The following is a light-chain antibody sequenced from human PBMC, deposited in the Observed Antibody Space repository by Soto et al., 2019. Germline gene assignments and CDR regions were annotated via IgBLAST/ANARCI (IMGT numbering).Light chain of an antibody. CDR1: SSDVGGYNY. CDR3: SSYTSSSTWV. V-gene: IGLV2-14*01. CDR2: EVS. Sequence: QSVLTHPASVSGSPGQSITISCTGTSSDVGGYNYVSWYQQHPGKAPKLMIYEVSNRPSGVSNRFSGSKSGNTASLTISGLQAEDEADYYCSSYTSSSTWVFGGGTKLTVL. J-gene: IGLJ3*02.